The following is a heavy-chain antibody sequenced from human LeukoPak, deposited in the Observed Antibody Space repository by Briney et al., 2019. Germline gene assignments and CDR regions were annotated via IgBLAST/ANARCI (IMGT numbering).Heavy chain of an antibody. J-gene: IGHJ5*02. CDR3: AREVLPENP. Sequence: PGGSLRLSCAASGFTFSSYAMHWVRQAPGKGLEWVAVISYDGSNKHYADSVKGRFTISRDNSKNTLYLQMNSLRAEDTAVYYCAREVLPENPWGQGTLVTVSS. CDR1: GFTFSSYA. V-gene: IGHV3-30-3*01. CDR2: ISYDGSNK.